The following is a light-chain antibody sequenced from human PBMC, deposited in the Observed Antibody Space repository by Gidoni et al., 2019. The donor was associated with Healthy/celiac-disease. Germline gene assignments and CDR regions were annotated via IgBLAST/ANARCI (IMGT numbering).Light chain of an antibody. J-gene: IGKJ1*01. CDR3: MQAQQTPQT. CDR1: QSLLHSNGYNY. CDR2: LGS. V-gene: IGKV2-28*01. Sequence: EIVMTQSPLSLPVTPGEPASISCRSSQSLLHSNGYNYLDWYLQKPGQSPQLLIYLGSNRASGVPDRFSGSGSGTDFTLKISRVEAEDVGVYYCMQAQQTPQTFGQGTKVEIK.